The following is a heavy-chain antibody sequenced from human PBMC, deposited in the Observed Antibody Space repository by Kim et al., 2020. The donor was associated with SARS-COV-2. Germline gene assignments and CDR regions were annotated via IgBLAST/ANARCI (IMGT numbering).Heavy chain of an antibody. CDR2: ITRSHNFK. D-gene: IGHD2-8*01. Sequence: GGSLRLSCAASGFSFSDDSFNWVRQAPGKGLGWVSSITRSHNFKYYGDSVEGRFTISRDNAKNSLYLQMSSLRAEDTAVYYCVRDGVFGRYYYHYMDVWGKGTTVTVSS. J-gene: IGHJ6*03. CDR1: GFSFSDDS. V-gene: IGHV3-21*01. CDR3: VRDGVFGRYYYHYMDV.